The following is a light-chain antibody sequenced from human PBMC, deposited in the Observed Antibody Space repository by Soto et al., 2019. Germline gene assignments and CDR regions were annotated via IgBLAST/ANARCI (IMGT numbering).Light chain of an antibody. CDR3: SSYAGSNNFV. CDR1: SSDIGAYIY. V-gene: IGLV2-8*01. CDR2: EVS. Sequence: QSVLTQPPSASGSPGRSVTISCTGTSSDIGAYIYVSWYQQHPGKAPKLMISEVSRRPSGVPERFSGSKSGNTASLTVSGLQADDEAHYYCSSYAGSNNFVFGTGIKVAV. J-gene: IGLJ1*01.